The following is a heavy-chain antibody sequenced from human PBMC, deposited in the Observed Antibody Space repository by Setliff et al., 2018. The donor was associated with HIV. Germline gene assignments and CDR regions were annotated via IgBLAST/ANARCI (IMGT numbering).Heavy chain of an antibody. CDR2: INPKSDGT. J-gene: IGHJ1*01. CDR1: GYTFTGYY. Sequence: ASVKVSCKAPGYTFTGYYVHWVRQAPGQGLEWMGWINPKSDGTNYAQKLQGRVTMTTDTSTSTAYMELRSLRSDDTAVYYCARVVVRGVTFIAEYFQHWGQGTLVTVSS. D-gene: IGHD3-10*01. V-gene: IGHV1-2*02. CDR3: ARVVVRGVTFIAEYFQH.